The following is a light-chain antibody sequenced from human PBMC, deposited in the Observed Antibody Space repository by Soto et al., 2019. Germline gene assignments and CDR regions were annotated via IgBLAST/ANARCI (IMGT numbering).Light chain of an antibody. J-gene: IGLJ3*02. V-gene: IGLV1-40*01. Sequence: QSVLTQPPSVSGAPGQRVTISCTGHSSTLGAGYDVHWYQQLPGAAPKLVIFGNRNRPSGIPERFSVSKSGTSASLAITGRQAEDEADYYCQAYDYSLTASVFGGGTKLTVL. CDR1: SSTLGAGYD. CDR3: QAYDYSLTASV. CDR2: GNR.